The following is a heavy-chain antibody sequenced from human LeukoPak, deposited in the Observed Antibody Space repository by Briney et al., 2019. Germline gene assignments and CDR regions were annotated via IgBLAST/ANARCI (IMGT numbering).Heavy chain of an antibody. CDR1: GFTFSSYW. CDR2: IKQEGSEK. Sequence: PGGTLRLSCAASGFTFSSYWMSWVRQAPGKGLEWVANIKQEGSEKYYVDSVKGRFTISRDNAKNPLYLQMNSLRAEDTAVYYCARDLYSSSWLDAFDIWGQGTMVTVSS. D-gene: IGHD6-13*01. V-gene: IGHV3-7*01. J-gene: IGHJ3*02. CDR3: ARDLYSSSWLDAFDI.